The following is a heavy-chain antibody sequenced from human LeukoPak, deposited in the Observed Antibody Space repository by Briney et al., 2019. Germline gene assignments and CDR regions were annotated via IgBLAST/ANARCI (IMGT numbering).Heavy chain of an antibody. J-gene: IGHJ3*01. Sequence: KPSETLSLTCTVSGDSIRSNNYYWHWIRQPPGKGLEWIANIFHSGSSFYSPSLKRRVNISIDTPKHQFSLKLISVTAADAAVYYCARQSRHIFAFDLWGQGTMVAVSS. CDR3: ARQSRHIFAFDL. D-gene: IGHD2-21*01. CDR2: IFHSGSS. V-gene: IGHV4-39*01. CDR1: GDSIRSNNYY.